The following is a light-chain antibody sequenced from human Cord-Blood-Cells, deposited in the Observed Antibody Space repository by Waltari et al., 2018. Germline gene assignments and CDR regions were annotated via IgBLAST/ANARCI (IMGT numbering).Light chain of an antibody. J-gene: IGLJ2*01. CDR2: EVS. CDR1: SSDVGGYNY. V-gene: IGLV2-8*01. Sequence: QSALTQPLSASGSPGLSVTISCTGTSSDVGGYNYVSWYQQHPGKAPKLMIYEVSKRPSGVPDRFSGSKSGNTASLTVSGLQAEDEADYYCSSYAGSNNLVFGGGTKLTVL. CDR3: SSYAGSNNLV.